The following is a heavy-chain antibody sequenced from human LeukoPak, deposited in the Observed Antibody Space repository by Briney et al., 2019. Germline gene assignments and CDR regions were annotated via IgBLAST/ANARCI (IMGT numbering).Heavy chain of an antibody. D-gene: IGHD3-3*01. J-gene: IGHJ6*03. V-gene: IGHV4-59*01. CDR3: ARGPDSYYMDV. CDR1: GGSISSYY. CDR2: IYYSGST. Sequence: SETLSLTCTVSGGSISSYYWSWIRQPPGKGLEWIGYIYYSGSTNYNPSLKSRVTISVDTSENQFSLKLSSVTAADTAVYYCARGPDSYYMDVWGKGTTVTVSS.